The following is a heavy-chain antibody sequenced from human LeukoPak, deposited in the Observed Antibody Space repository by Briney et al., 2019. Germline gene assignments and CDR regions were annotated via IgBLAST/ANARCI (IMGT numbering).Heavy chain of an antibody. J-gene: IGHJ4*02. CDR3: ARDSVGRGVIDY. Sequence: PGGSLRLSCVVSGFTFSSYAMHWVRQAPGKGLEWVAVISYDGSNKYYADSVKGRFTISRDNSKNTLYLQMNSLRAEDTAVYYCARDSVGRGVIDYWGQGTLVTVSS. CDR1: GFTFSSYA. V-gene: IGHV3-30*14. D-gene: IGHD3-10*01. CDR2: ISYDGSNK.